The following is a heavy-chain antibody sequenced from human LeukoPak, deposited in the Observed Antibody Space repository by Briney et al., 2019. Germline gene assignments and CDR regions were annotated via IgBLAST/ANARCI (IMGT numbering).Heavy chain of an antibody. V-gene: IGHV4-34*01. Sequence: PSETLSLTPAVSVGSFSGYYWSWIRQPPGKGREWIREINHSGSTNYNPSLKSRVTISVDTSKNQFSLKLSSVTAADTAVYYCARGLRIGGWYEKYYYYYYMDVWGKRTTVTVSS. CDR1: VGSFSGYY. CDR3: ARGLRIGGWYEKYYYYYYMDV. D-gene: IGHD6-19*01. CDR2: INHSGST. J-gene: IGHJ6*03.